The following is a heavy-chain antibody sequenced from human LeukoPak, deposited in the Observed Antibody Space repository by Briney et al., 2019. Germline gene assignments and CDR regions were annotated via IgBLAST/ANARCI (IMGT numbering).Heavy chain of an antibody. Sequence: SSETLSLTCTVSGGSISSHYWSWIRQPPGKGLEWIAYLFDSVNTKDNPSLRSRLTLSADTSKNQFSLRLSSVTAADTAVYYCATIKRGSIFGYFDFWGQGIKVTVSS. CDR2: LFDSVNT. D-gene: IGHD5-18*01. J-gene: IGHJ4*02. CDR3: ATIKRGSIFGYFDF. CDR1: GGSISSHY. V-gene: IGHV4-59*11.